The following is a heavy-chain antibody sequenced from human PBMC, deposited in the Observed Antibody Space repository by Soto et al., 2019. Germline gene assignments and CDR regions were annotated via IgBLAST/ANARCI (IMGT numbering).Heavy chain of an antibody. D-gene: IGHD3-10*01. J-gene: IGHJ4*02. V-gene: IGHV1-3*01. CDR1: GYTFTSYA. Sequence: ASVKVSCKASGYTFTSYAMHWVRQAPGQRLEWMGWINAGNGNTKYSQKFQGRVTITRDTSASTAYMELSSLRSEDTAVYYCARDRKGDYYGSGSPLLNWGQGTRVTVSS. CDR3: ARDRKGDYYGSGSPLLN. CDR2: INAGNGNT.